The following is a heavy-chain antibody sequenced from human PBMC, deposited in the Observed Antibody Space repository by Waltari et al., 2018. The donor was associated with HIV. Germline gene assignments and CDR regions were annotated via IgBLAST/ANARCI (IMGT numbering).Heavy chain of an antibody. CDR2: MVPMSDKP. V-gene: IGHV1-69*02. CDR1: GGTFLSYS. Sequence: QVQLVQSGAEVRRPGSSVKVSCKASGGTFLSYSINWVRQAPGQGLEWMVRMVPMSDKPNYAQKFRGRVTITADKSTSTAYMELNNLRFGDTAVYYCATARETMGVDFDYWGQGTLVAVSS. CDR3: ATARETMGVDFDY. J-gene: IGHJ4*02. D-gene: IGHD3-10*01.